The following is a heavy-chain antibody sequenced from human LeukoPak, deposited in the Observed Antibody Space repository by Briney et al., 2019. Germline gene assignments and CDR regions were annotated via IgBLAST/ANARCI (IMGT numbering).Heavy chain of an antibody. D-gene: IGHD6-19*01. CDR2: ISSSGSTM. J-gene: IGHJ5*02. CDR3: ARGGSGWT. CDR1: GFTFSSYE. Sequence: PGGSLRLSCAASGFTFSSYEMNWVRQAPGKGLEWVSYISSSGSTMYSSNSVEGRFTISRDNAKNSLCLQMNSLRADDTAVYYCARGGSGWTWGQGTLVTVSS. V-gene: IGHV3-48*03.